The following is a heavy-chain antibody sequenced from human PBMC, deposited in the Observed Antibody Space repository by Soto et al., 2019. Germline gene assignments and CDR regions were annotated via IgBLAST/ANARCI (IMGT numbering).Heavy chain of an antibody. CDR2: IIPILGIA. D-gene: IGHD2-21*02. Sequence: ASVKVSCKASGGTFSSYAISWVRQAPGHGLEWMGRIIPILGIANYEQKFQGRVTINAGKSTSTAYMELSSLRSEDTAVYYCARVLVTAYCGGDCYSGAFDIWGQGTMVTVSS. V-gene: IGHV1-69*04. CDR3: ARVLVTAYCGGDCYSGAFDI. CDR1: GGTFSSYA. J-gene: IGHJ3*02.